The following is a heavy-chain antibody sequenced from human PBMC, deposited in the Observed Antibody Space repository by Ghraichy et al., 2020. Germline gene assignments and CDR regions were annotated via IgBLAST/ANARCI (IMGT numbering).Heavy chain of an antibody. J-gene: IGHJ4*02. CDR3: ARVEAGDKFGIDY. CDR1: GFTVSSNY. V-gene: IGHV3-66*02. Sequence: GGSLRLSCAASGFTVSSNYMSWVRQAPGKGLEWVSVIYSGGSTYYADSVKGRFTISRDNSKNTLYLQMNSLRAEDTAVYYCARVEAGDKFGIDYWGQGTLVTVSS. D-gene: IGHD3-10*01. CDR2: IYSGGST.